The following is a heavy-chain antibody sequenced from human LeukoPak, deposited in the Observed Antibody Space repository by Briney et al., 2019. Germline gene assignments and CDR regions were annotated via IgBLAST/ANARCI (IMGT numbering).Heavy chain of an antibody. CDR1: GSRFTTYW. Sequence: GESLKISCKGSGSRFTTYWIGWVRQMPGKGLEWMGIIYPGDSDTRYSPSFQGQVTISADKSISTAYLQWSSLKASDTAMYYCARARYCSGGSCYAEYWGQGTLVTVSS. CDR3: ARARYCSGGSCYAEY. D-gene: IGHD2-15*01. V-gene: IGHV5-51*01. CDR2: IYPGDSDT. J-gene: IGHJ4*02.